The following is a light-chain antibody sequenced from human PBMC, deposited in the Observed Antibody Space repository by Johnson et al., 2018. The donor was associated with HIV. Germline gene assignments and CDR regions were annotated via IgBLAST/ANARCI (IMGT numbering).Light chain of an antibody. CDR1: SSNIGNYF. CDR3: AAWDSSLNAHYV. V-gene: IGLV1-51*02. CDR2: ENN. Sequence: QSVLTQPPSVSAAPGQKVTISCSGTSSNIGNYFVCWYQQLPGAAPRLLIYENNQRPSGIPDRFSGSKSGTSATLGITGLQTGDAADYYCAAWDSSLNAHYVFGTGTKITVL. J-gene: IGLJ1*01.